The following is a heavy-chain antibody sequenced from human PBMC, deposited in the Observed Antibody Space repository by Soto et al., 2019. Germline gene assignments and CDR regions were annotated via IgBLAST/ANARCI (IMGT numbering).Heavy chain of an antibody. CDR1: GGTFSSYT. CDR3: AGSITIFGVVMDPWDY. Sequence: GASVKVSCKASGGTFSSYTISWVRQAPGQRLEWMGRIIPILGIANYAQKFQGRVTITADKSTSTAYMELSSLRSEDTAVHYCAGSITIFGVVMDPWDYWGQGTLVTVSS. D-gene: IGHD3-3*01. CDR2: IIPILGIA. V-gene: IGHV1-69*02. J-gene: IGHJ4*02.